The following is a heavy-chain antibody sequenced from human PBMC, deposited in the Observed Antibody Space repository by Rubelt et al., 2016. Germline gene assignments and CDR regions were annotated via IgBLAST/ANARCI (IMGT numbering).Heavy chain of an antibody. J-gene: IGHJ4*02. CDR1: GFTFSSYA. D-gene: IGHD4-17*01. CDR3: ARGGMGDYGDQSLDY. V-gene: IGHV3-30*04. CDR2: ISYDGSNK. Sequence: CAASGFTFSSYAMHWVRQAPGKGLEWVAVISYDGSNKYYADSVKGRFTISRDNSKNTLYLQMNSLRAEDTAVYYCARGGMGDYGDQSLDYWGQGTLVTVSS.